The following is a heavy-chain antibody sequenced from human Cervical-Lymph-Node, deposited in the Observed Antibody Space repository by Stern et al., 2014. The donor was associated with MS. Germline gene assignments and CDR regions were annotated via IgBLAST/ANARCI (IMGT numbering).Heavy chain of an antibody. CDR2: INPIFGTA. J-gene: IGHJ6*02. CDR1: GGTFSSYA. CDR3: ARGELKEGLVRGMDV. D-gene: IGHD1-26*01. Sequence: VQLVESGAEVKKPGSSVKVSCKASGGTFSSYAINWVRQAPGKGLEWMGGINPIFGTANYAQKFQGRVTITADESTSTAYMELSSLRSEDTAVYYCARGELKEGLVRGMDVWGQGTTVTVSS. V-gene: IGHV1-69*01.